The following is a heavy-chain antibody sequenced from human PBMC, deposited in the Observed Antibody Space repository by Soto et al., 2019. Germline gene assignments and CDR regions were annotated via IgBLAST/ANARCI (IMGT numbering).Heavy chain of an antibody. J-gene: IGHJ4*02. Sequence: QVQLVESGGGVVQPGRSLRLSCAASGFTFSDYDMHWVRQAPGKGLEWVAVISYDGSNEYYADSVKGRFTISRDNAKNTLYLQMNSLGPEDTAVYYCAKGGIEQQLVLSWGQGTLVTVSS. D-gene: IGHD6-13*01. V-gene: IGHV3-30*18. CDR1: GFTFSDYD. CDR3: AKGGIEQQLVLS. CDR2: ISYDGSNE.